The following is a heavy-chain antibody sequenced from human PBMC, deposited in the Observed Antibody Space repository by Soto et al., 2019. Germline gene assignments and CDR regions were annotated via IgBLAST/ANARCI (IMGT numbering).Heavy chain of an antibody. CDR1: GFSLNTRGVG. D-gene: IGHD1-26*01. V-gene: IGHV2-5*02. J-gene: IGHJ6*02. CDR3: AHILPWVGVGVGGMDV. CDR2: IYWDDDK. Sequence: QITLKESGPTLVKPTQTLTLTCTFSGFSLNTRGVGVGWIRQPPGKALEWLALIYWDDDKRYSPSLKTRLTTTKDTSENQVVLTMTNMDPVDTATYSCAHILPWVGVGVGGMDVWGQGTTVTVSS.